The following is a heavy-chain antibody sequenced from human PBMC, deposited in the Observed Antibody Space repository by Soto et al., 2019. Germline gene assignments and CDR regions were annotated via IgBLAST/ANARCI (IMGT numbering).Heavy chain of an antibody. CDR3: ARALSWNYPISV. V-gene: IGHV3-74*01. D-gene: IGHD1-7*01. J-gene: IGHJ4*02. CDR1: GFTFGSYW. CDR2: INSDGSST. Sequence: GGSLRLSCAASGFTFGSYWMHWVRQAPGKGLVWVSRINSDGSSTSYADSVKGRFTISRDNAKNTLYPQMNSLRAEDTAVYYCARALSWNYPISVWGQGTLVTVSS.